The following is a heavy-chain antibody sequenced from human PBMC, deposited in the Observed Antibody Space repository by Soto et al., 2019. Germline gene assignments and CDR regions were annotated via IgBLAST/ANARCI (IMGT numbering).Heavy chain of an antibody. CDR1: GFTFTNYD. CDR3: ARSRDGYSFYFYYGMDG. J-gene: IGHJ6*02. Sequence: SGGSLRRSCAASGFTFTNYDMHWVRQAPGKGLEWMALILHDGSAEYYADSVKGRFTISRDNSKNTLYLQMNSLRAEDTAVYYCARSRDGYSFYFYYGMDGWGQGTTVTVSS. CDR2: ILHDGSAE. V-gene: IGHV3-30*03. D-gene: IGHD4-4*01.